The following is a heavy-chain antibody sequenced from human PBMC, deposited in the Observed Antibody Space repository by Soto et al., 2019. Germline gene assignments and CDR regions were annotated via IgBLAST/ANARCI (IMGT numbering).Heavy chain of an antibody. Sequence: SETLSLTCTVSGGSISSYYWSWIRQPPGKGLEWIGYIYYSGSTNYNPSLKSRVTISVDTSKNQFSLKLSSVTAADTAVYYCARGRMAVAVSYYYYYGMDVWGQGTTVTVSS. V-gene: IGHV4-59*01. J-gene: IGHJ6*02. D-gene: IGHD6-19*01. CDR3: ARGRMAVAVSYYYYYGMDV. CDR1: GGSISSYY. CDR2: IYYSGST.